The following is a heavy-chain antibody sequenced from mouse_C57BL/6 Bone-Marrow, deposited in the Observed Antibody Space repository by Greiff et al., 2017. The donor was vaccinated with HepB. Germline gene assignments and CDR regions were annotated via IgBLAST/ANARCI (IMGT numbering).Heavy chain of an antibody. Sequence: EVHLVESGGGLVKPGGSLKLSCAASGFTFSSYAMSWVRQTPEKRLEWVATISDGGSYTYYPDNVKGRFTISRDNAKNNLYLQMSHLKSEDTAMYYCARVYYAWFVYWGQGTLVTVSA. CDR1: GFTFSSYA. V-gene: IGHV5-4*01. CDR3: ARVYYAWFVY. J-gene: IGHJ3*01. D-gene: IGHD1-1*01. CDR2: ISDGGSYT.